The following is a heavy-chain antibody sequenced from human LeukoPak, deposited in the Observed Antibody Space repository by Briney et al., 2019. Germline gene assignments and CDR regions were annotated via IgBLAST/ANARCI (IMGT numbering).Heavy chain of an antibody. CDR2: INPSGGST. J-gene: IGHJ3*02. Sequence: ASAKVSCKASGYTFTSYYMHWVRQAPGQGLEWMGIINPSGGSTSYAQKFQGRVTMTTDTSTSTAYMELRSLRSDDTAVYYCARHRRHRVYYDSSGYYHDGFDIWGQGTMVTVSS. D-gene: IGHD3-22*01. CDR3: ARHRRHRVYYDSSGYYHDGFDI. V-gene: IGHV1-46*01. CDR1: GYTFTSYY.